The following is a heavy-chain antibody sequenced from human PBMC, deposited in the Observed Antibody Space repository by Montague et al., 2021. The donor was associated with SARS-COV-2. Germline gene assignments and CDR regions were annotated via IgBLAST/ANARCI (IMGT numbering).Heavy chain of an antibody. CDR3: ARRRLREDYFDF. J-gene: IGHJ4*02. Sequence: SETLSLTCTVSGDSVSGSDPYWGWIRQPPGKGLEWLGIVYYSGYTYYNPSVKGRVTISIDASKNQFSLKLNSLTATDTAIYHCARRRLREDYFDFWGQGTLLTVSS. D-gene: IGHD4-17*01. CDR2: VYYSGYT. V-gene: IGHV4-39*01. CDR1: GDSVSGSDPY.